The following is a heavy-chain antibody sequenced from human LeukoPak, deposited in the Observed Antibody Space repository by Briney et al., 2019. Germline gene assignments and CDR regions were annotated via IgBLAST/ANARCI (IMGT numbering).Heavy chain of an antibody. D-gene: IGHD4-17*01. V-gene: IGHV3-7*01. J-gene: IGHJ2*01. CDR1: GFTFSSYW. CDR2: IKQDGSEK. CDR3: ARDADYGDYKYWYFDL. Sequence: GGSLRLSCAASGFTFSSYWMSWVRQAPGKGLEWVANIKQDGSEKYYVDSVKGRFTISRDNAKNSLYLQMNSLRAEDTAVYYCARDADYGDYKYWYFDLWGRGTLVTVSS.